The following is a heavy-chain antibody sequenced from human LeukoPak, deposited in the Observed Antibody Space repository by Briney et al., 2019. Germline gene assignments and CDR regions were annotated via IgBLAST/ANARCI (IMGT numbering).Heavy chain of an antibody. CDR3: ARTYCDSGVGGYFDY. V-gene: IGHV4-4*09. D-gene: IGHD3-9*01. Sequence: SETLSLTCTVSGGSISSYYWSWIRQPPGKGLEWIGYIYTSGSTNYNPSLKSRVTISVDTSKNQFSLKLSSVTAADTAVYYCARTYCDSGVGGYFDYWGQGTLVTVSS. CDR2: IYTSGST. J-gene: IGHJ4*02. CDR1: GGSISSYY.